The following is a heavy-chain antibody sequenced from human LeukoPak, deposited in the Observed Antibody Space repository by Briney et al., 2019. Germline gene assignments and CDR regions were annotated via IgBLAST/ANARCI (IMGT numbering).Heavy chain of an antibody. D-gene: IGHD3-10*01. J-gene: IGHJ4*02. Sequence: PGGSLRLSCTASGFTFSGAWMTWVRQAPGKGLEWVAVISYDGSNKYYADSVKGRFTISRDNSKNTLYLQMNSLRAEDTAVYYCARSSVGYYYGSGSYAQFDYWGQGTLVTVSS. CDR2: ISYDGSNK. CDR1: GFTFSGAW. CDR3: ARSSVGYYYGSGSYAQFDY. V-gene: IGHV3-30-3*01.